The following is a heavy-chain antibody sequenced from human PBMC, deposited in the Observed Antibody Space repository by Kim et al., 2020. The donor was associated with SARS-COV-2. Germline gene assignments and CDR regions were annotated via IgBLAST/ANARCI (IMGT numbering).Heavy chain of an antibody. D-gene: IGHD3-3*01. CDR1: GGSFSGYY. Sequence: SETLSRTCAVYGGSFSGYYWSWIRQPPGKGLEWIGEINHSGSTNYNPSLKSRVTISVDTSKNQFSLKLSSVTAADTAVYYCARGAVRFLEWLTQTLEFDPWGQGTLVTVSS. V-gene: IGHV4-34*01. J-gene: IGHJ5*02. CDR2: INHSGST. CDR3: ARGAVRFLEWLTQTLEFDP.